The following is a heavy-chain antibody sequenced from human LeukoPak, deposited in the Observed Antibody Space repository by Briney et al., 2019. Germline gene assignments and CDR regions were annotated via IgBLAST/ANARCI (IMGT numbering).Heavy chain of an antibody. J-gene: IGHJ6*03. V-gene: IGHV4-34*01. CDR2: INHSGST. CDR1: GGSFSGYY. D-gene: IGHD2-15*01. CDR3: ARERSGGSWRNYYYYMDV. Sequence: ASETLSLTCAVYGGSFSGYYWSWIRQPPGKGLEWIGEINHSGSTNYNPSLKSRVTISVDTSKNQFSLKLSSVTAADTAVYYCARERSGGSWRNYYYYMDVWGKGTTVTVSS.